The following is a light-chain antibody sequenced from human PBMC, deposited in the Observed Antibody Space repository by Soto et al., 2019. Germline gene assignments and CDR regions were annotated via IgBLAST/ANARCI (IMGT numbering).Light chain of an antibody. CDR3: QQYNSYSPT. CDR1: QSISTW. Sequence: DIQMTQSPSTLSASVGDRVTITCRASQSISTWLAWYQQEPGQAPKLLIHKASSLHSGVPSRFSGSGSGTDFTLTISSLHPDDFATYYCQQYNSYSPTFGQGTRVEIK. CDR2: KAS. J-gene: IGKJ1*01. V-gene: IGKV1-5*03.